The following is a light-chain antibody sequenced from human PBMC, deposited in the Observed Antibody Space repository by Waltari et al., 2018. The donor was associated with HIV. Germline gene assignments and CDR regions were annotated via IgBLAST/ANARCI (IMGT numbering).Light chain of an antibody. Sequence: SSELTQDPAVSLALGQTVRITCQGNTLRSSSATCYQQKPGQAPVLVMYDKANRPSGIPDRFAGSSSGNTVSLTITGAQAEDEADYYCHSRDSSGNLWVFGGGTMVTVL. CDR2: DKA. V-gene: IGLV3-19*01. CDR1: TLRSSS. CDR3: HSRDSSGNLWV. J-gene: IGLJ3*02.